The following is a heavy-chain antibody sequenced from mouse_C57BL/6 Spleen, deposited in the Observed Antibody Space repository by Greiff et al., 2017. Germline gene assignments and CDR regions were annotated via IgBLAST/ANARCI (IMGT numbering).Heavy chain of an antibody. CDR2: IDPETGGT. J-gene: IGHJ1*03. CDR3: TRRFYYGIPYFDV. Sequence: QVQLQQSGAELVRPGASVTLSCKASGYTFTDYEMHWVKQTPVHGLEWIGAIDPETGGTAYNQKFKGKAILTADKSSSTAYMELRSLTSEDSAVYYCTRRFYYGIPYFDVWGTGTTVTVSS. D-gene: IGHD1-1*01. CDR1: GYTFTDYE. V-gene: IGHV1-15*01.